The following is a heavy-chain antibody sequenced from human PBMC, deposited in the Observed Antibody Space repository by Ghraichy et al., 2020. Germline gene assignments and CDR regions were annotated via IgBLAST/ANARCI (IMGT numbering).Heavy chain of an antibody. CDR1: GGSISSYY. Sequence: SETLSLTCTVSGGSISSYYWSWIRQPPGKGLEWIGYIYYSGSTNYNPSLKSRVTISVDTSKNQFSLKLSSVTAADTAVYYCARLERYYYYGMDVWGQGTTVTVSS. CDR3: ARLERYYYYGMDV. CDR2: IYYSGST. V-gene: IGHV4-59*08. J-gene: IGHJ6*02.